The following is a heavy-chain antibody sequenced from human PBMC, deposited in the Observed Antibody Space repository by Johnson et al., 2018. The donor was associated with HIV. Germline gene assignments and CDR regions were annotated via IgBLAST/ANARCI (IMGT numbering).Heavy chain of an antibody. J-gene: IGHJ3*02. D-gene: IGHD6-6*01. CDR1: GFPFSRFV. CDR3: ASHAGYSSSGPNYGAFDI. V-gene: IGHV3-23*04. Sequence: VQLVESGGGLVQPGGSLSLSCAGSGFPFSRFVMTWVRQAPGKGLEWVSAITIDGDDTNYADSVKGRFIISRDNSKNTLYLQRNSLRAEDTAVYYCASHAGYSSSGPNYGAFDIWGQGTMVTVSS. CDR2: ITIDGDDT.